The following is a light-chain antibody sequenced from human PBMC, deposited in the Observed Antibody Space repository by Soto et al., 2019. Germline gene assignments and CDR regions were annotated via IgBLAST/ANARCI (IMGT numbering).Light chain of an antibody. CDR1: QSVSSSY. CDR2: GAS. V-gene: IGKV3-20*01. Sequence: IGLKQSPGTLSLSTGERATLSCRASQSVSSSYLAWYQQKSGQAPRLLIYGASNRATGIPDRFSGSGSGTDFTLTISRLEPEDFAVYYCQQYGRSSWTFGQGTKVAI. CDR3: QQYGRSSWT. J-gene: IGKJ1*01.